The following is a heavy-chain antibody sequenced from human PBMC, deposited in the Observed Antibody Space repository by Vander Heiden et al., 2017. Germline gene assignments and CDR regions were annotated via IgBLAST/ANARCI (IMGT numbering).Heavy chain of an antibody. CDR3: ARGEGVAFSTSEGWFDP. J-gene: IGHJ5*02. Sequence: QVHLVQSGAEVKKPGASVKVYCKASGYTFASSGISWVRQAPGQGLEWMGWISTYNGNTNYAQKFQGRVTMTTDTSTNTAYLEMRSLRSDDTAVYYCARGEGVAFSTSEGWFDPWGQGTLVTVSS. D-gene: IGHD6-6*01. CDR1: GYTFASSG. V-gene: IGHV1-18*01. CDR2: ISTYNGNT.